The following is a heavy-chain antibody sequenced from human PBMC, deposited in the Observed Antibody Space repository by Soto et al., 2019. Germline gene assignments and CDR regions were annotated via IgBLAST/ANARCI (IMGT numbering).Heavy chain of an antibody. D-gene: IGHD4-17*01. CDR3: AIPDYGGNTGFDY. J-gene: IGHJ4*02. CDR2: ISSSSSYT. CDR1: GFTFSDYY. Sequence: QVQLVESGGGLVKPGGSLRLSCAASGFTFSDYYMSWIRQAPGKGLEWVSYISSSSSYTNYADSVKGRFTISRDNAKNSLYLQMNSLRAENTAVYYCAIPDYGGNTGFDYWGQGTLVTVSS. V-gene: IGHV3-11*05.